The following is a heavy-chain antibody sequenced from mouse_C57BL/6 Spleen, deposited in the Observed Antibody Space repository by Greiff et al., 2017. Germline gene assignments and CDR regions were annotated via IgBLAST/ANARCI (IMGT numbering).Heavy chain of an antibody. J-gene: IGHJ1*03. CDR1: GFTFSSYG. Sequence: EVQLQESGGDLVKPGGSLKLSCAASGFTFSSYGMSWVRQTPDKRLEWVATISSGGSYTYYPDSVKGRFTISRDNAKNTLYLQMSSLKSEDTAMYYCARKIYDGYDWYFDVWGTGTTVTVSS. CDR3: ARKIYDGYDWYFDV. V-gene: IGHV5-6*01. D-gene: IGHD2-3*01. CDR2: ISSGGSYT.